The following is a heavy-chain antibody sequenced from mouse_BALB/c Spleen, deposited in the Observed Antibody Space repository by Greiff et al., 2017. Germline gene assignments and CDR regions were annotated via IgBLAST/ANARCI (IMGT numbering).Heavy chain of an antibody. J-gene: IGHJ3*01. CDR3: AGYYGSSLWFAY. V-gene: IGHV5-17*02. CDR1: GFTFSSFG. CDR2: ISSGSSTI. D-gene: IGHD1-1*01. Sequence: EVQVVESGGGLVQPGGSRKLSCAASGFTFSSFGMHWVRQAPEKGLEWVAYISSGSSTIYYADTVKGRFTISRDNPKNTLFLQMTSLRSEDTAMYYCAGYYGSSLWFAYWGQGTLVTVSA.